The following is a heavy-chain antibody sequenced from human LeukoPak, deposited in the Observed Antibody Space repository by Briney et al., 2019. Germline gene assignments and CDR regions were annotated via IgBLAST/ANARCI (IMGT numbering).Heavy chain of an antibody. CDR2: ISYDGSNK. J-gene: IGHJ4*02. V-gene: IGHV3-30*04. Sequence: GGSLRLSCAASGFTFSRYAMHWVRQAPGKGLEWVAVISYDGSNKYYADSVKGRFTISRDSSKNTLSLQMNSLKAEDTAVYYCARQMTPHGNFDYWGQGTLVTVSS. CDR3: ARQMTPHGNFDY. CDR1: GFTFSRYA. D-gene: IGHD1-26*01.